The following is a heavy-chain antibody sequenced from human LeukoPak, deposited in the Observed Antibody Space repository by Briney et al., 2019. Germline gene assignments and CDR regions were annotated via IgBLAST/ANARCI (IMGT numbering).Heavy chain of an antibody. Sequence: GGSLRLSCAASGFTFSNYWMHWVRQAPGKGLVWVSIISGSDGSAYYADSVKGRFTISRDNSKNTLYLQMNSLRAEDTAVYYCAKAGAVVVVAAKYFDYWGQGTLVTVSS. V-gene: IGHV3-23*01. CDR2: ISGSDGSA. D-gene: IGHD2-15*01. J-gene: IGHJ4*02. CDR3: AKAGAVVVVAAKYFDY. CDR1: GFTFSNYW.